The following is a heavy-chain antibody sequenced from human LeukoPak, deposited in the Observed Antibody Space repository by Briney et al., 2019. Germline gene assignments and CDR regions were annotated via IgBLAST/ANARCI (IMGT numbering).Heavy chain of an antibody. J-gene: IGHJ4*02. CDR1: GFTFSSYA. D-gene: IGHD3-10*01. Sequence: PGGSLRLSCAASGFTFSSYAMSWVRQAPGKGLEWVSAISGSGGSTYYADSVKGRFTISRDNSKNTLYLQMNSLRAEDTAVYYCAKGTTMVRGVPHDYWGQGTLVTVSS. CDR3: AKGTTMVRGVPHDY. V-gene: IGHV3-23*01. CDR2: ISGSGGST.